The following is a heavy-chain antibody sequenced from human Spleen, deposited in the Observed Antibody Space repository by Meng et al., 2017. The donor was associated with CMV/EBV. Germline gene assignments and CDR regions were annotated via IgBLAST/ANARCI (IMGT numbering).Heavy chain of an antibody. Sequence: ASVKVSCKASGYTFTGYYMHWVRQAPGQGLEWMGWINPNSGGTNYAQKFQGRVTMTRDTSISTAYMELSRLRSDDTAVYYCARSDIVVVPDPFDYWGRGMLVTVSS. J-gene: IGHJ4*02. CDR3: ARSDIVVVPDPFDY. V-gene: IGHV1-2*02. D-gene: IGHD2-2*01. CDR2: INPNSGGT. CDR1: GYTFTGYY.